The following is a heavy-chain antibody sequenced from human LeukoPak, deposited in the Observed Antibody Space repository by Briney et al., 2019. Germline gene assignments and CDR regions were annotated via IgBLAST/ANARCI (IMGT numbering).Heavy chain of an antibody. J-gene: IGHJ4*02. CDR1: GGSGSSGSYY. CDR3: ARDSALSNYFDY. Sequence: KPSETLSLTCTVSGGSGSSGSYYWSWIRQPPGKGLEWIGYIYYSGSTNYNPSLKSRVTISVDTSKNQFSLKLSSVTAADTAVYYCARDSALSNYFDYWGQGTLVTVSS. V-gene: IGHV4-61*01. CDR2: IYYSGST. D-gene: IGHD3-10*01.